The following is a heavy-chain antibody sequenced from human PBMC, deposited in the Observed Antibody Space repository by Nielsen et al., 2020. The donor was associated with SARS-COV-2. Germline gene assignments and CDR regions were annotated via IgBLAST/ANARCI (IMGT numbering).Heavy chain of an antibody. V-gene: IGHV1-69*05. CDR2: IIPIFGTA. D-gene: IGHD1-1*01. CDR3: ARDQFTTNFDY. J-gene: IGHJ4*02. Sequence: WVRQAPGQGLEWMGGIIPIFGTASYAQKFQGRVTMTRDTSTSTVYMELSSLRSEDTAVYYCARDQFTTNFDYWGQGTLVTVSS.